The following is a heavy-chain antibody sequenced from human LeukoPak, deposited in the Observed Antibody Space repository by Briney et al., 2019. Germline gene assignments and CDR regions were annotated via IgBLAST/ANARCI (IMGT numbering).Heavy chain of an antibody. CDR1: GGSISSYY. J-gene: IGHJ4*02. D-gene: IGHD6-6*01. V-gene: IGHV4-59*01. CDR3: AREYSSSYNDY. CDR2: IYYSGST. Sequence: ASETLSLTCTVSGGSISSYYWSWIRQPPGKGLEWIGYIYYSGSTNYNPSLKSRVTISVDTSKNQFSLKLSSVTAADTAVYYCAREYSSSYNDYWGQGTLVTVSS.